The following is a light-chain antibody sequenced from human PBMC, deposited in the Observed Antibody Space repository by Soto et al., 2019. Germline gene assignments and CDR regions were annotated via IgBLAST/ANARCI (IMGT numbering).Light chain of an antibody. CDR1: QTIHSF. CDR3: QQFHSFPWT. Sequence: DIQMKQSLSTLSASVGDRVTITCRASQTIHSFLAWYQQKAGKAPKLLIYDASNLESGVPSRFSGSGSGTEFTLTVSSLQPDDFATFYCQQFHSFPWTFGQGTKVDIK. CDR2: DAS. V-gene: IGKV1-5*01. J-gene: IGKJ1*01.